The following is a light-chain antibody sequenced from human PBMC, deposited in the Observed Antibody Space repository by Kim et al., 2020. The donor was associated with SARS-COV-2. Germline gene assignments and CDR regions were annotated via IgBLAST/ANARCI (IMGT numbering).Light chain of an antibody. Sequence: DVVMTQSPLSLPVTLGQPASISCRSSQSLVHSDGNTYLNWFQQRPGQSPRRLIYKVSNRDSGVPDRFSGSGSGTDFTLKISRVEAEDVGVYYCMQGPHWPPYTFGQGTKLAIK. CDR1: QSLVHSDGNTY. V-gene: IGKV2-30*02. CDR3: MQGPHWPPYT. CDR2: KVS. J-gene: IGKJ2*01.